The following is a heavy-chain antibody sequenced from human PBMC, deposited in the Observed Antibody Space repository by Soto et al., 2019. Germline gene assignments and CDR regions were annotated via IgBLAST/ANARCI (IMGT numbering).Heavy chain of an antibody. Sequence: QEQLVQSGAEVKKPGSSVKVSCKASGGIFSSYAISWVRQAPGQGLEWMGGIIPIFGTANYAQKFQGRVTITADDSTNTAYMDLSSLKSEDTAIYYCGRGGSGYVWFNEFWGQGTLVTVSS. CDR3: GRGGSGYVWFNEF. V-gene: IGHV1-69*01. J-gene: IGHJ4*02. CDR2: IIPIFGTA. CDR1: GGIFSSYA. D-gene: IGHD3-22*01.